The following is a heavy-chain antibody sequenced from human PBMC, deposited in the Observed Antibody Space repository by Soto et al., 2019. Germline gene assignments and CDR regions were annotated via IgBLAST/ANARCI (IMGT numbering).Heavy chain of an antibody. D-gene: IGHD3-3*01. CDR2: ISAYNGNT. CDR3: ARASQDSDDFWSGYYYREYYFDY. J-gene: IGHJ4*02. CDR1: GYTFTSYG. Sequence: ASVKVSCKASGYTFTSYGISWVRQAPGQGLEWMGWISAYNGNTNYAQKLQGRVTMTTDTSTSTAYMELRSLRSDDTAVYYCARASQDSDDFWSGYYYREYYFDYWGQGTLVTVSS. V-gene: IGHV1-18*01.